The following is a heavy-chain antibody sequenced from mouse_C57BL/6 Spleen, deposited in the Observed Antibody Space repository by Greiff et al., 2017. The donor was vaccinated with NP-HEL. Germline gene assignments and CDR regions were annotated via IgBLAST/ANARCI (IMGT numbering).Heavy chain of an antibody. CDR2: INPGSGGT. J-gene: IGHJ2*01. Sequence: VQLQQSGAELVRPGTSVKVSCKASGYAFTNYLIEWVKQRPGQGLEWIGVINPGSGGTNYNEKFKGKATLTADKSSSTAYMQLSSLTSEDSAVYFGARGAYDGYGDYWGQGTTLTVSS. CDR1: GYAFTNYL. V-gene: IGHV1-54*01. D-gene: IGHD2-3*01. CDR3: ARGAYDGYGDY.